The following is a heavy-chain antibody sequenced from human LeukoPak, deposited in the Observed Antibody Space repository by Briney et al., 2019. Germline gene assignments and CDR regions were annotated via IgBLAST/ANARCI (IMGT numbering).Heavy chain of an antibody. CDR2: IKQDGTDK. Sequence: GGSLRLSCAASGFTFSSFRMTWVRQAPGKRLEYVANIKQDGTDKYYVGSVKGRFTISRDNAKNSLYLQMNSLRAEDTAVYYCARDYFGELDAFDIWGQGTMVTVSS. CDR1: GFTFSSFR. CDR3: ARDYFGELDAFDI. V-gene: IGHV3-7*01. J-gene: IGHJ3*02. D-gene: IGHD3-10*01.